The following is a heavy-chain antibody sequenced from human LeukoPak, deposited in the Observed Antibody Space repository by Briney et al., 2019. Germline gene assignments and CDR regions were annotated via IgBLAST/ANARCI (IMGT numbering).Heavy chain of an antibody. D-gene: IGHD2-8*01. J-gene: IGHJ4*02. CDR1: GYTFTGYY. CDR2: INPNSGGT. V-gene: IGHV1-2*02. CDR3: ARANRAVAVDY. Sequence: ASVKVSCKASGYTFTGYYMHWVRQAPGQGLEWMGWINPNSGGTNNAQKFQGRVTMTRDTSISTAYMELSRLRSDDTAVYYCARANRAVAVDYWGQGTLVTVSS.